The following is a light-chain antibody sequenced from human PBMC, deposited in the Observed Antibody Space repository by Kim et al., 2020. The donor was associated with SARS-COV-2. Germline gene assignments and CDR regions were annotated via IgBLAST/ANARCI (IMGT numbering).Light chain of an antibody. Sequence: QSVLTQPPSVSGAPGQRVTISCAGISSNIGAGYDVHWYQQLPGTAPKLLIYGNTNRPSGAPDRFSGSKAGTSASLAITGLQAEDEADYYYRSYDSGLSDYVFGTGTQLTVL. CDR1: SSNIGAGYD. CDR2: GNT. V-gene: IGLV1-40*01. J-gene: IGLJ1*01. CDR3: RSYDSGLSDYV.